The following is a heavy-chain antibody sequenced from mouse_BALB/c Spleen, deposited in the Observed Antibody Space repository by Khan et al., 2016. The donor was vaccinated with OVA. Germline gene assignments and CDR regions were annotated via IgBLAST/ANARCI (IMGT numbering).Heavy chain of an antibody. J-gene: IGHJ2*01. CDR1: GYSITSGYA. Sequence: EVQLVESGPGLVKSSQSLSLTCTVTGYSITSGYAWNWIRQFPGNKLEWMGYISYSGVTSYTPSLKSRISITRDTSKNQFFLQLNSVTTEDTATYYCARGNYYGNYFGNWGQGTTRTVSS. CDR3: ARGNYYGNYFGN. V-gene: IGHV3-2*02. D-gene: IGHD1-1*01. CDR2: ISYSGVT.